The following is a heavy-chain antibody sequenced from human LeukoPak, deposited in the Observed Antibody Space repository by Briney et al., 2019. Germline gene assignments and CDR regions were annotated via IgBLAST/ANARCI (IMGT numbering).Heavy chain of an antibody. J-gene: IGHJ4*02. D-gene: IGHD2-2*01. CDR1: GGSISSSNYY. V-gene: IGHV4-39*01. CDR2: IYYSGDT. CDR3: ARSNNLAYCSRTSCYDFDY. Sequence: SETLPLTCTVSGGSISSSNYYWGWIRQPPGKGLEWIGTIYYSGDTYYNPSLKSRVTISVDTSKNQFSLKLSSVTAADTAVYYCARSNNLAYCSRTSCYDFDYWGQGTLVTVSS.